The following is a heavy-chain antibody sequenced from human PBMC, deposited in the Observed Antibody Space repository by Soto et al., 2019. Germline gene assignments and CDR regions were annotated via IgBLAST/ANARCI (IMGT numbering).Heavy chain of an antibody. D-gene: IGHD6-19*01. CDR3: ARERIAVAPGRWFDP. J-gene: IGHJ5*02. Sequence: QVQLQQWGAGLLKPSETLSLTCAVYGGSFSGYYWSWIRQPPGKGLEWIGEINHSGSTNYNPSLKSRLTISVDTSKNQFPLKLRSVTAADTAVYYCARERIAVAPGRWFDPWGQGTLVTVSS. CDR1: GGSFSGYY. CDR2: INHSGST. V-gene: IGHV4-34*01.